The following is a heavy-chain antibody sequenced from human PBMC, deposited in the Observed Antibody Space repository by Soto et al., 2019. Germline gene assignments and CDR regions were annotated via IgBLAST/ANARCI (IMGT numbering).Heavy chain of an antibody. Sequence: PGGSLRLSCAASGFTVRSHMMSWVRQAPGQGLQWVSTITNSDSGSRTYCVDSVKGRFTISSDNSENTLSLQMNSLRVEDTAVYYCVKRTYYDGGHYPFDFWGQGTLVTVSS. CDR3: VKRTYYDGGHYPFDF. CDR1: GFTVRSHM. J-gene: IGHJ4*02. CDR2: ITNSDSGSRT. V-gene: IGHV3-23*01. D-gene: IGHD3-16*01.